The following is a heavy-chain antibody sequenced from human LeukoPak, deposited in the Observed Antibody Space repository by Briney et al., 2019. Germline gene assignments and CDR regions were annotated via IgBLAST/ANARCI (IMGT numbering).Heavy chain of an antibody. CDR3: ARGVVAARRGIFDY. D-gene: IGHD6-6*01. Sequence: SETLSLTCAVYGGSFSGYYWSWIRQPPGKGLEWIGEINHSGSTNYNPSLKSRVTISVDTSKNQFSLKLSSVTAADTAVYYCARGVVAARRGIFDYWGQGTLVTVSS. CDR1: GGSFSGYY. V-gene: IGHV4-34*01. J-gene: IGHJ4*02. CDR2: INHSGST.